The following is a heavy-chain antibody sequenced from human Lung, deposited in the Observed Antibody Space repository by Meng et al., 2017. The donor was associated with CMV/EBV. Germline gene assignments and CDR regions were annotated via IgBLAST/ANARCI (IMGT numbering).Heavy chain of an antibody. D-gene: IGHD6-19*01. V-gene: IGHV1-2*02. CDR3: ATTSSGWFNYFAS. Sequence: ASXXVSCKASGYTFTGDYLHWVRQAPGQGLEWMASIDPKSGDTKFAQKFQGRVTMTRDTSISTLYMQLSTLRSDDTAVYYCATTSSGWFNYFASWGQGPLVTVSS. J-gene: IGHJ4*02. CDR2: IDPKSGDT. CDR1: GYTFTGDY.